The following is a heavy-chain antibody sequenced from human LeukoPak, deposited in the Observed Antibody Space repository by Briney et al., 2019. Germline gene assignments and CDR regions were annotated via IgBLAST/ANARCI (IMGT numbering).Heavy chain of an antibody. V-gene: IGHV3-48*04. Sequence: GGSLRLSCAASGFTFSSYSMNWVRQAPGKGLEWVSYISSSSNTIYYADSVKGRFTISRDNAKNSLYLQMNSLRAEDTAVYYRARGPRLPQYFQYWGQGTLVTVSS. J-gene: IGHJ1*01. CDR2: ISSSSNTI. CDR3: ARGPRLPQYFQY. D-gene: IGHD3-16*01. CDR1: GFTFSSYS.